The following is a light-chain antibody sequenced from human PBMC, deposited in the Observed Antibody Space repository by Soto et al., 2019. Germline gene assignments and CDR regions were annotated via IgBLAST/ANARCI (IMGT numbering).Light chain of an antibody. J-gene: IGLJ2*01. CDR1: TGAVTSGYY. CDR3: LLYYGGAQLV. CDR2: STS. V-gene: IGLV7-43*01. Sequence: QAVVTQEPSLTVSPGGTVTLTCASSTGAVTSGYYPNWFQQKPGQTPRALLYSTSNKHSWTPGRFSGSLLGGKAALTLSGVQPEVEAEYYCLLYYGGAQLVFGGGTKVTVL.